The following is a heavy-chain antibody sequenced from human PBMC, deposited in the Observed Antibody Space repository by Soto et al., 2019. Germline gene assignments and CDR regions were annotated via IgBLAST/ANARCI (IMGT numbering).Heavy chain of an antibody. D-gene: IGHD2-2*01. J-gene: IGHJ6*02. Sequence: SETLSLTCTVSGGSISSYYWSWIRQPPGKGLEWIGYIYYSGSTNYNPSLKSRVTISVDTSKNQFSLKLSFVTAADTAVYYCARDNGGYQPVYYGMDVWGQGTTVTVSS. CDR2: IYYSGST. CDR3: ARDNGGYQPVYYGMDV. V-gene: IGHV4-59*01. CDR1: GGSISSYY.